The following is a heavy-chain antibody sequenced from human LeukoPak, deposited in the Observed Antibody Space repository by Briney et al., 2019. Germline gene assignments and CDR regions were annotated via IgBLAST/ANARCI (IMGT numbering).Heavy chain of an antibody. CDR2: IIPILCIA. CDR3: ASRRALYCRSISWQNANGSFDI. J-gene: IGHJ3*02. CDR1: GGTFSSYT. D-gene: IGHD2-2*01. V-gene: IGHV1-69*02. Sequence: SVKVSCKASGGTFSSYTISWVRQAPGQGLEWMGRIIPILCIANYAQKFQGRVTITADKSTSTAYMELSSLRSEDTAVYYCASRRALYCRSISWQNANGSFDIWGQGKMVTVSS.